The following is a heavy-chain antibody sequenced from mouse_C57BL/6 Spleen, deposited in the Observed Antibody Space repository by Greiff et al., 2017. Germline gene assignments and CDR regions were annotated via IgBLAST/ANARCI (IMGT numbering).Heavy chain of an antibody. CDR3: ARSDYGSRGYFDY. Sequence: EVQLQQSGAELVKPGASVKLSCTASGFNIKDYYMHWVKQRTEQGLEWIGRIDPEDGEPKYAPKFQGKATITADTSANTAYLQLSSLTSEDTAVYYCARSDYGSRGYFDYWGQGTTLTVSS. V-gene: IGHV14-2*01. CDR2: IDPEDGEP. CDR1: GFNIKDYY. J-gene: IGHJ2*01. D-gene: IGHD1-1*01.